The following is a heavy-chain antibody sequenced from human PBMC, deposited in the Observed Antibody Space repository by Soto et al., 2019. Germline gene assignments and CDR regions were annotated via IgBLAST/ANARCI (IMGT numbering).Heavy chain of an antibody. CDR1: GFTFRGYS. CDR2: ISSSSSTI. D-gene: IGHD2-15*01. V-gene: IGHV3-48*02. CDR3: ARDIGCSGGSCYSYGMGV. J-gene: IGHJ6*02. Sequence: EVQLVESGGGLVQPGGSLRLSCAASGFTFRGYSMNWVRQAPGKGLEWVSDISSSSSTIYYADSVKGRFTISRDNAKNSLYLQMTRLRDEDTAVYYCARDIGCSGGSCYSYGMGVWGQGNTVNVSS.